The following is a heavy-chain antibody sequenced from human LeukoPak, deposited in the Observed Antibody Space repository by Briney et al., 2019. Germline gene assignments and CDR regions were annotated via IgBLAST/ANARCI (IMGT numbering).Heavy chain of an antibody. V-gene: IGHV3-21*01. Sequence: GGSLRLSCAASGFTFSSYSMNWVRQAPGKGLEWVSSISSSSSYIYYADSVKGRFTISRDNAKSSLYLQMNSLRAEDTAVYYCARGAITIFGVTLRFDPWGQGTLVTVSS. CDR2: ISSSSSYI. D-gene: IGHD3-3*01. CDR1: GFTFSSYS. CDR3: ARGAITIFGVTLRFDP. J-gene: IGHJ5*02.